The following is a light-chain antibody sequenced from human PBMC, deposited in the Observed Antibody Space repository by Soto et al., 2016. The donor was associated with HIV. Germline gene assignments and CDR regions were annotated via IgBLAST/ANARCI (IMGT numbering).Light chain of an antibody. CDR3: QQFEKYPLT. J-gene: IGKJ4*01. Sequence: IQMTQSPSSLSASVGDRVTITCRASQSISSYLNWYQQKPGKAPKLLIYEASNLEGGVPSRFSGSGSGTDFTLTISSLQPEDCATYYCQQFEKYPLTFGGGTKVEIK. V-gene: IGKV1D-13*01. CDR1: QSISSY. CDR2: EAS.